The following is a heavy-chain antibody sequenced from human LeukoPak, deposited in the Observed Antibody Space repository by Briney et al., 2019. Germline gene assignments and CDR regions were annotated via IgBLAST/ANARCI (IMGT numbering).Heavy chain of an antibody. V-gene: IGHV3-23*01. CDR3: AKRRVAVAGDFDY. J-gene: IGHJ4*02. CDR1: GFTFSSYA. D-gene: IGHD6-19*01. Sequence: GGSLRLSCAASGFTFSSYAMSWVRQASGKGQEWVSVISGSGGSTYYADSVRGRFTISRDNSKNTLYLQMNSLRAEDTAVYYCAKRRVAVAGDFDYWGQGTLVTVSS. CDR2: ISGSGGST.